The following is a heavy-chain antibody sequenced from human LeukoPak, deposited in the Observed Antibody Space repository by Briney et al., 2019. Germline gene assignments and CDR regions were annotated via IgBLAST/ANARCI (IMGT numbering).Heavy chain of an antibody. CDR2: IYYSGST. V-gene: IGHV4-59*01. Sequence: PSETLSLTCTVSGGSISSYYWSWIRQPPGKGLEWIGYIYYSGSTNYNPSLKSRVTISVDTSKNQFSLKLSSVTAADTAVYYCARGPWKQLSTGYNWFDPWGQGTLVTVSS. CDR3: ARGPWKQLSTGYNWFDP. D-gene: IGHD6-13*01. J-gene: IGHJ5*02. CDR1: GGSISSYY.